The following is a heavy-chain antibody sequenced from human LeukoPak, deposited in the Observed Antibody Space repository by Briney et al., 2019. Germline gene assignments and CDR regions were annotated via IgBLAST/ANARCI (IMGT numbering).Heavy chain of an antibody. CDR2: INHSGST. J-gene: IGHJ3*02. Sequence: SETLSLTCAVYGGSFSGYYWSWIRQPPGKGLEWIGEINHSGSTNYNPSLKSRVTISVDTSKNQFSLKLSSVTAADTAVYYCASPRGYCSGGSCYSHAFDTWGQGTMVTVSS. D-gene: IGHD2-15*01. CDR1: GGSFSGYY. CDR3: ASPRGYCSGGSCYSHAFDT. V-gene: IGHV4-34*01.